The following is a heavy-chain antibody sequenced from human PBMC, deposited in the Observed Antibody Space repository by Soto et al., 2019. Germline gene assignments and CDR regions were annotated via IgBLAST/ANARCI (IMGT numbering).Heavy chain of an antibody. CDR3: AKATSYVSGTYYCHFDN. J-gene: IGHJ4*02. CDR1: GFTFSSYS. CDR2: VNDRGDIT. Sequence: GGSLRLSCAASGFTFSSYSMNWVRQAPGKGLEWVSAVNDRGDITRYADSVRGRFTISRDNAKNTLDLQMSSLRAEDTAVYYCAKATSYVSGTYYCHFDNWGQGALVTVSS. V-gene: IGHV3-23*01. D-gene: IGHD3-10*01.